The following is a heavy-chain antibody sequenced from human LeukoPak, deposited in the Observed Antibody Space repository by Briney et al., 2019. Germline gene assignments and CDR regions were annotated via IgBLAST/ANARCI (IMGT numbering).Heavy chain of an antibody. V-gene: IGHV3-30-3*01. Sequence: GRSLRLSCAASGFTFSSYAMHWVRQAPGKGLEWVAVISYDGSNKYYADSVKGRFTISRDNSKNTLYLQMNSLRAEDTAVYYCARLDDYGMDVWGQGTTVTVSS. J-gene: IGHJ6*02. CDR2: ISYDGSNK. CDR3: ARLDDYGMDV. CDR1: GFTFSSYA.